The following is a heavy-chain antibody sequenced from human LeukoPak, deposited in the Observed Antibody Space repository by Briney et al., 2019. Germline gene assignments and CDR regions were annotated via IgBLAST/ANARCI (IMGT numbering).Heavy chain of an antibody. CDR3: ARLAEDYYDSTTDRGIDY. Sequence: PSETLSLTCTVSGGSISSYYWSWIRQPPGKGLEWIGYIYYSGSTNYNPSLKSRVTISVDTSKNQFSLKLSSVTAADTAVYYCARLAEDYYDSTTDRGIDYWGQGTLVTVSS. D-gene: IGHD3-22*01. CDR2: IYYSGST. CDR1: GGSISSYY. J-gene: IGHJ4*02. V-gene: IGHV4-59*01.